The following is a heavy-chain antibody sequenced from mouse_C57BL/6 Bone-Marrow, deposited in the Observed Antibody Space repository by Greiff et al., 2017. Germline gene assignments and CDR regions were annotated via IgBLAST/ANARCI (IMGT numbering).Heavy chain of an antibody. CDR2: IDPSDSYN. V-gene: IGHV1-69*01. D-gene: IGHD1-1*01. CDR3: ARGYDGSSYRFLY. Sequence: QVQLQQPGAELVMPGASVKLSCKASGYTFTSYWMHWVKQRPGQGLVWIGEIDPSDSYNNYNQKFKGKSTLTVDKSSSPAYMQLSSLSSEDSAVYYCARGYDGSSYRFLYWGQGTLVTVSA. CDR1: GYTFTSYW. J-gene: IGHJ3*01.